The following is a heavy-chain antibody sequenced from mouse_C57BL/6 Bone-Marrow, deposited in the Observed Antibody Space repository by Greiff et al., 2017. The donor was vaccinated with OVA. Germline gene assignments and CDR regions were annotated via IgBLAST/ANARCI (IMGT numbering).Heavy chain of an antibody. CDR1: GYAFSSSW. CDR3: ARDSSRGFAY. CDR2: IYPGDGDT. J-gene: IGHJ3*01. V-gene: IGHV1-82*01. Sequence: VQGVESGPELVKPGASVKISCKASGYAFSSSWMNWVKQRPGKGLEWIGRIYPGDGDTNYNGKFKGKATLTADKSSSTAYMQLSSLTSEDSAVYFCARDSSRGFAYWGQGTLVTVSA.